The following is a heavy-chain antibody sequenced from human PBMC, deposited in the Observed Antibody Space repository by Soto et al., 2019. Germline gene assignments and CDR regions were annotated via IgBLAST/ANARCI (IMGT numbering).Heavy chain of an antibody. D-gene: IGHD3-10*01. CDR3: ARDRGAASDIRYYYYGIDV. CDR2: ISSSSSYI. CDR1: GFIFDIYS. J-gene: IGHJ6*02. V-gene: IGHV3-21*01. Sequence: PGGSLRLSCAASGFIFDIYSMTWVRQAPGKGLEWVSSISSSSSYIYCADSVKGRFTISRDNAENSLYLQMSSLRADDTAVYYCARDRGAASDIRYYYYGIDVWGQGTTVTVSS.